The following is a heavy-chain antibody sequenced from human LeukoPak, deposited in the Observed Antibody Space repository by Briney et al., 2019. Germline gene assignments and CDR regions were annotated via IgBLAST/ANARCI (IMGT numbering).Heavy chain of an antibody. CDR2: VHHSGGT. J-gene: IGHJ4*02. CDR1: TNSISNYY. V-gene: IGHV4-38-2*02. D-gene: IGHD2/OR15-2a*01. CDR3: ARQRGYYDSTTSTTFPPFYFDY. Sequence: SETLSLTCTVSTNSISNYYWGWIRQSPRKGLEWVGSVHHSGGTYYNPSLKSRLTMSVDTSQNQFSLRLSSVTAADTAVYYCARQRGYYDSTTSTTFPPFYFDYWGQGRLVTVSS.